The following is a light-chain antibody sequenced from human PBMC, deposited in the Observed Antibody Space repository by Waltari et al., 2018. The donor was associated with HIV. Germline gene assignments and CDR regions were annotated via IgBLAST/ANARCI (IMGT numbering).Light chain of an antibody. V-gene: IGLV8-61*01. Sequence: QTVVTQEPSLSVSPGGTITLTCGLNSGSVSTSYYPSWYQQTPGQAPRTLFYATNTRSSGVPDRCSGTILGNKAALTITGAQADDDSAFYCGLYMGSGIPMFGGGTKLTVL. CDR1: SGSVSTSYY. J-gene: IGLJ3*02. CDR2: ATN. CDR3: GLYMGSGIPM.